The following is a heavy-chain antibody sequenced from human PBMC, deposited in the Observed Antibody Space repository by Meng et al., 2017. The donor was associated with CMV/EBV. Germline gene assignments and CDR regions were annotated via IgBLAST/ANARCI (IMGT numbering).Heavy chain of an antibody. CDR3: ARGRVTNNWFDP. D-gene: IGHD4-11*01. Sequence: GPLPAVGPGLVKPSPPLSPTCPVPWGSLSSGDYYWSWIRQPPGKGLEWIGYIYYSGSTYYNPSLKSRVTISVDTSKNQFSLKLSSVTAADTAVYYCARGRVTNNWFDPWGQGTLVTVSS. J-gene: IGHJ5*02. V-gene: IGHV4-30-4*08. CDR2: IYYSGST. CDR1: WGSLSSGDYY.